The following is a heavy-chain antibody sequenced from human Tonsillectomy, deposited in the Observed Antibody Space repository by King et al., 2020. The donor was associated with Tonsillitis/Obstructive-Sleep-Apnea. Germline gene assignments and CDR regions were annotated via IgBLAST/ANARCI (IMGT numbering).Heavy chain of an antibody. CDR2: ISSSSSYK. CDR1: GFTFSDYY. Sequence: VQLVESGGGLVKPGGSLRLSCAASGFTFSDYYMNWIRQAPGKGLEWVSYISSSSSYKNYADSVNGRFTISRDNAKNSLYLQMNSLRAEDTAVYYCARAGSSQDGSRGNWFDPWGQGTLVTVSS. D-gene: IGHD3-10*01. CDR3: ARAGSSQDGSRGNWFDP. V-gene: IGHV3-11*06. J-gene: IGHJ5*02.